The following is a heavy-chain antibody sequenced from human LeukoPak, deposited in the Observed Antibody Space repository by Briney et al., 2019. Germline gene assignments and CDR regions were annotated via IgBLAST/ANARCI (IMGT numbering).Heavy chain of an antibody. CDR2: ISSSGSTI. V-gene: IGHV3-48*03. D-gene: IGHD3-10*02. CDR1: GFTFSSYE. J-gene: IGHJ6*04. Sequence: GGSLRLSCAASGFTFSSYEMNWVRQAPGKRLEWVSYISSSGSTIYYADSMKGLFTISRDNAKNSLYLQMNSLRAEDTAVYYCAELGITMIGGVWGKGTTVTISS. CDR3: AELGITMIGGV.